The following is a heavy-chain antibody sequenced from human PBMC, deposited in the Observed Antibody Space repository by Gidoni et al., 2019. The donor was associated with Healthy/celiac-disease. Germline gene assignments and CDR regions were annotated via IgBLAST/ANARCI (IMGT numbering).Heavy chain of an antibody. CDR1: GFPFSSYG. J-gene: IGHJ6*02. CDR2: IWYDGSNK. Sequence: QVQLVESGGGVVQPGRALRLSCAAPGFPFSSYGMHWVRQAPGKGLEWVAVIWYDGSNKYYADPVKGGFTISRDNSKNTLYLQMSSLRAEDTAVYYCARGFDYYYYGMDVWGQGTTVTVSS. V-gene: IGHV3-33*08. D-gene: IGHD3-16*01. CDR3: ARGFDYYYYGMDV.